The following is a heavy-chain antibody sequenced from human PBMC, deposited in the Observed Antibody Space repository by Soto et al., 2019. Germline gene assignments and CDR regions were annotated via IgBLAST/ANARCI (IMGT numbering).Heavy chain of an antibody. CDR2: IYSGGST. D-gene: IGHD3-10*01. V-gene: IGHV3-66*01. J-gene: IGHJ6*02. Sequence: PGGSLRLSCAVSGFTFGDYWMGWVRQAPGKGLEWVSVIYSGGSTYYADSVKGRFTISRDNSKNTLYLQMNSLRAEDTAVYYCARDPSLITIVRGVPPGYYGMDVWGQGTTVTVSS. CDR1: GFTFGDYW. CDR3: ARDPSLITIVRGVPPGYYGMDV.